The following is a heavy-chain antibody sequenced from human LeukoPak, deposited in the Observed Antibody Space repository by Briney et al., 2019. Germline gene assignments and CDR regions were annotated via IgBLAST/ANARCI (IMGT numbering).Heavy chain of an antibody. CDR1: GFTFSAYD. V-gene: IGHV3-21*01. CDR3: ARSDASTARASGMDV. CDR2: ISRDSAFV. D-gene: IGHD6-6*01. Sequence: AGGSLRLSCAASGFTFSAYDMNWVRQAPGQGLEWVSYISRDSAFVYYADSVKGRLTISRDNAKNSLYLQMESLRGEDTGVYYCARSDASTARASGMDVWGIGTTVTVSS. J-gene: IGHJ6*01.